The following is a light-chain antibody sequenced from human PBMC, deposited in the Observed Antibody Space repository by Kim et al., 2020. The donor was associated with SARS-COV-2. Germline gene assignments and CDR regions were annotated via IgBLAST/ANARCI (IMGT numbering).Light chain of an antibody. V-gene: IGKV2-30*01. Sequence: DVVMTQSPLSLPVTLGQPASISCRSSQSLAYSDGNIYLNWFQQRPGQSPRRLIYKVSNRDSGVPDRFSGSGSGTDFTLKISRVEAEDVGVYYCMQGTHWPFTFGGGTKLEI. J-gene: IGKJ4*01. CDR1: QSLAYSDGNIY. CDR2: KVS. CDR3: MQGTHWPFT.